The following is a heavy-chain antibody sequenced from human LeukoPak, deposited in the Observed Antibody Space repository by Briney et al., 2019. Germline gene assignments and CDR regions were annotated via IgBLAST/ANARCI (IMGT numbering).Heavy chain of an antibody. CDR3: ARHGRYYDILTGYYYWFDP. Sequence: KPSETLSLTCTVSGGSISSSSYYWGWIRQPPGRGLEWIGSIYYSGSNQYNPSLKSRVTISVDTSKSQFSLNLSSVTAADTAVYYCARHGRYYDILTGYYYWFDPWGQGTLVTVSS. CDR1: GGSISSSSYY. CDR2: IYYSGSN. V-gene: IGHV4-39*01. J-gene: IGHJ5*02. D-gene: IGHD3-9*01.